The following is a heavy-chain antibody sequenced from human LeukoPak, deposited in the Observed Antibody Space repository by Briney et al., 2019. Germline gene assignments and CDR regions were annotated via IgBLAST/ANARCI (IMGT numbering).Heavy chain of an antibody. CDR3: TRGRGVSFDY. Sequence: GGSLRLSCAASGFTFSSYWMHWVRQAPGKGVVWVSRINSDGSSISYADSVKGRFTISRDNAKNTVYLQMNSLRAEDTAVYYCTRGRGVSFDYWGQGTLVTVSS. V-gene: IGHV3-74*01. CDR1: GFTFSSYW. D-gene: IGHD3-10*01. CDR2: INSDGSSI. J-gene: IGHJ4*02.